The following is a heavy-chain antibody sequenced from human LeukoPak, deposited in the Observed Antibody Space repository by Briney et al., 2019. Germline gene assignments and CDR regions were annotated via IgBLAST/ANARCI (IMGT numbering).Heavy chain of an antibody. Sequence: PGGSLRLSCSASGFTFSVYAIHWVRQAPGKGLEYVSTIISNGGSTCYADSVKGRFTISRDNSKNTVSLQMSSLRAEDTALYYCVKDGLAFCGGDCYSYFDYWGQGTLVTVSS. CDR3: VKDGLAFCGGDCYSYFDY. CDR1: GFTFSVYA. D-gene: IGHD2-21*02. J-gene: IGHJ4*02. V-gene: IGHV3-64D*06. CDR2: IISNGGST.